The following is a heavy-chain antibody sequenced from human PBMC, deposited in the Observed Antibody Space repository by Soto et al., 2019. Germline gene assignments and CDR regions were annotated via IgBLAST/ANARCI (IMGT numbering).Heavy chain of an antibody. CDR2: IIPIFGTA. D-gene: IGHD3-22*01. CDR1: GGTFSSYA. Sequence: QVQLVQSGAEVKRPGSSVKVSCKTSGGTFSSYAISWVRQAPGQGLEWMGGIIPIFGTANYAQKFQGRVTITADESTRTAYMELTSLRSEDTAVYYCAREADFDSSGYYYFYWGQGTLVTVSS. CDR3: AREADFDSSGYYYFY. J-gene: IGHJ4*02. V-gene: IGHV1-69*01.